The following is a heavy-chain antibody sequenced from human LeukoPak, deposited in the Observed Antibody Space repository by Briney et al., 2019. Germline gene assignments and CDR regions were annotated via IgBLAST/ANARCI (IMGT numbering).Heavy chain of an antibody. CDR2: IYHSGST. CDR3: ARWVARFDY. V-gene: IGHV4-30-2*02. Sequence: SETLSLTCAVSGGSISSGGYSWSWIRQPPGKGLEWIGYIYHSGSTYYNPSLKSRVTISVDRSKNQFSLKLSSVTAADTAVYYCARWVARFDYWGQGTLVTVSS. J-gene: IGHJ4*02. D-gene: IGHD2-15*01. CDR1: GGSISSGGYS.